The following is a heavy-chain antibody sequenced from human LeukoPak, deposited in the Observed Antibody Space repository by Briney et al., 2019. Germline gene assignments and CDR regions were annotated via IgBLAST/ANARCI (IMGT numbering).Heavy chain of an antibody. V-gene: IGHV3-20*04. J-gene: IGHJ4*02. CDR1: GFTLDDYG. CDR2: INWNGDST. Sequence: GGSLRLSCAASGFTLDDYGMSWVRHAPGKGLQWVSGINWNGDSTGYADSVKGRFTISRDNARNALYLQMNSQRAEDTAGYYCASLDYWGQGTPITVSS. CDR3: ASLDY.